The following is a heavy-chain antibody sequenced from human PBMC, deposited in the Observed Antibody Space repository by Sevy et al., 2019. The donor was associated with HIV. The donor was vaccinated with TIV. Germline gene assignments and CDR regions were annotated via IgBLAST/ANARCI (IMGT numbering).Heavy chain of an antibody. Sequence: SETLSLTCTVSGGSISSSSYYWGWIRQPTGKGLEWIGSIYYSGSTYYNPSLKSRVTISVDTSKNQFSLKLSSVTAADTAVYYCATDTGYSSGWYDLFDYWGQGTLVTVSS. CDR3: ATDTGYSSGWYDLFDY. D-gene: IGHD6-19*01. J-gene: IGHJ4*02. V-gene: IGHV4-39*01. CDR1: GGSISSSSYY. CDR2: IYYSGST.